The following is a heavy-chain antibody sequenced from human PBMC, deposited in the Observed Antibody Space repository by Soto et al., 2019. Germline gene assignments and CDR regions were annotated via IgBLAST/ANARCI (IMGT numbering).Heavy chain of an antibody. CDR2: IYYIGST. J-gene: IGHJ3*01. CDR1: GGSISSGGYY. Sequence: TSETLSLTCTVSGGSISSGGYYCSWIRQHPGKGLEWIGYIYYIGSTYYNPSLKSRVTISVDTSKNQFSLKLSSVTAADTAVYYCARYFMVRGVMSAFDLWGQGTMVTVSS. D-gene: IGHD3-10*01. CDR3: ARYFMVRGVMSAFDL. V-gene: IGHV4-31*03.